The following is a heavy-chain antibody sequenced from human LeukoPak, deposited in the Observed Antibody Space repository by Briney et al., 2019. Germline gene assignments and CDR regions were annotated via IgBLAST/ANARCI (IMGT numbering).Heavy chain of an antibody. CDR1: GFPFSNYW. J-gene: IGHJ4*02. CDR2: VNSDGSTT. D-gene: IGHD6-13*01. V-gene: IGHV3-74*01. CDR3: ARGYYSSSRFDS. Sequence: GGSLRLSCAASGFPFSNYWMHWVRHAPGKGLVWVSRVNSDGSTTNYADSVKGRFTISRDNAENTLYMRMNSLRPDDTAVYYCARGYYSSSRFDSWGQGTLVTVSS.